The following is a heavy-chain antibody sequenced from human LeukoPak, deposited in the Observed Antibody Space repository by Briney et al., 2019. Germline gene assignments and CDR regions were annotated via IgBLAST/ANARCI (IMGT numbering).Heavy chain of an antibody. D-gene: IGHD1-26*01. CDR3: AREVGATESSAFDY. Sequence: PGRSLRLSCAASGFTFSSYGMHWVRQAPGKGLEWVAVIWYDGSNKYYADSVKGRFTISRDNSKNTLYLQMNSLRAEDTAVYYCAREVGATESSAFDYWGQGTLVTVSS. CDR1: GFTFSSYG. V-gene: IGHV3-33*01. J-gene: IGHJ4*02. CDR2: IWYDGSNK.